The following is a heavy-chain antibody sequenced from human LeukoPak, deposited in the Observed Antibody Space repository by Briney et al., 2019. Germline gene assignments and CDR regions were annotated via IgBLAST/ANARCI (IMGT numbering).Heavy chain of an antibody. Sequence: GGSLRLSCAASGFTFSSFEMNWVRQAPGKGLEWVSYISSSGTTKYHADSVKGRFTISRDNAKNSLYLQMNSLRAEDTAVYYCARFSYGQNYFDYWGQGTLVTVSS. V-gene: IGHV3-48*03. CDR1: GFTFSSFE. J-gene: IGHJ4*02. CDR2: ISSSGTTK. CDR3: ARFSYGQNYFDY. D-gene: IGHD5-18*01.